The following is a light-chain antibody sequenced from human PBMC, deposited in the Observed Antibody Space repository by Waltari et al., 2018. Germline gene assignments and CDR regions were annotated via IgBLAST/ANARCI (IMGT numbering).Light chain of an antibody. CDR3: QQYYSSWT. Sequence: DIVMTQSPDSLAVSRGERATITCRSSQSVLSSSNNKNYLAWYQQKSGQPPKVLIYWASTRESGVPDRFSGSGSGTDFTLTISSLQAEDVAVYYCQQYYSSWTFGQGTKVEIK. V-gene: IGKV4-1*01. CDR2: WAS. CDR1: QSVLSSSNNKNY. J-gene: IGKJ1*01.